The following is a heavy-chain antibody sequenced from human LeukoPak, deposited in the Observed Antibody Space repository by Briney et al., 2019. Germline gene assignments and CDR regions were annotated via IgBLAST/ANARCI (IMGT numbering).Heavy chain of an antibody. V-gene: IGHV3-48*04. CDR3: ARETPRRGETRDGYR. CDR1: GFTFSSYS. Sequence: GSLRLSCAASGFTFSSYSMNWVRQAPGKGLEWVSYISSSSSTIYYADSVKGRFTISRDNPKNLLFLQINSLRVEDTAVYYCARETPRRGETRDGYRWGQGTLVTVSS. CDR2: ISSSSSTI. J-gene: IGHJ4*02. D-gene: IGHD5-24*01.